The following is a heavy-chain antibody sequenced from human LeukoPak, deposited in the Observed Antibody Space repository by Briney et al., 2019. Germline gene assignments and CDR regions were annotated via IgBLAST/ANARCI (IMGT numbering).Heavy chain of an antibody. V-gene: IGHV4-34*01. CDR2: INHSGST. J-gene: IGHJ6*02. D-gene: IGHD6-6*01. CDR3: ARGGIAARHYYYYYGMDV. Sequence: SETLSLTCAVYGGSFSGYYWSWIRQPPGKGLEWIGEINHSGSTNYNPSLKSRVTISVDTSKNQFSLKLSSVTAADTAVYYCARGGIAARHYYYYYGMDVWGQGTTVTVSS. CDR1: GGSFSGYY.